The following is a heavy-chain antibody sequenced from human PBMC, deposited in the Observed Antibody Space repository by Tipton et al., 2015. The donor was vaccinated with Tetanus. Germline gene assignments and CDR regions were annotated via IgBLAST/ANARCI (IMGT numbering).Heavy chain of an antibody. CDR2: IYYSGST. CDR3: ARDQARGARGLNYFDY. V-gene: IGHV4-31*03. J-gene: IGHJ4*02. CDR1: GGSISSGGYY. Sequence: GLVKPSQTLSLTCTVSGGSISSGGYYWSWTRQHPGKGLEWIGGIYYSGSTYYNPSLKSRVTISVDTSKNHFSLKLNSVTAAGTAVYFCARDQARGARGLNYFDYWGQGTLVTVTS. D-gene: IGHD1-26*01.